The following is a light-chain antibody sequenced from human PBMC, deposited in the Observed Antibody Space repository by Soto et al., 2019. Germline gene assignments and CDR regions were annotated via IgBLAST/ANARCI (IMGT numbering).Light chain of an antibody. V-gene: IGLV4-69*01. Sequence: QPVLTQSPSASASLGASVKLTCTLSSGHSSSAIAWHQQQQEKGPRYLMKLNSDGSHSKGDGIPDRFSGSSSGAERYLTISSLQSEDEADYYCQTWGTGPWVFGGGTKLTVL. J-gene: IGLJ3*02. CDR3: QTWGTGPWV. CDR2: LNSDGSH. CDR1: SGHSSSA.